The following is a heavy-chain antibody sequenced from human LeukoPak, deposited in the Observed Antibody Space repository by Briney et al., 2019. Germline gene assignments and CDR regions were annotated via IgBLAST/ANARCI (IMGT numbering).Heavy chain of an antibody. CDR3: ARSNDVNLFGY. Sequence: ASVKVSFKASGYTFTDYYLHWVRQAPGQGLEGMGWINPNSGGTNYAQKFQGRVTMTRDTSISTAYMELSRLRSDDTAVYYCARSNDVNLFGYWGQGSLVTVPS. V-gene: IGHV1-2*02. CDR1: GYTFTDYY. J-gene: IGHJ4*02. D-gene: IGHD1-1*01. CDR2: INPNSGGT.